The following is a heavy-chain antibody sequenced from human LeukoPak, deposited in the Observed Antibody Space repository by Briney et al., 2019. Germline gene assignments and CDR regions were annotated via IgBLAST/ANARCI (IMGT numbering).Heavy chain of an antibody. CDR3: AKRHDSNGPTGYFDY. Sequence: PGGSLRPSCAASGFTFTSYAVSWVRQAPGKGLEWVSSVSGRGDNTYYADSVKGRFTISRDNSKNTLDLQMNSLRAEDTAVYYCAKRHDSNGPTGYFDYWGQGALVTVSS. CDR1: GFTFTSYA. CDR2: VSGRGDNT. D-gene: IGHD3-22*01. J-gene: IGHJ4*02. V-gene: IGHV3-23*01.